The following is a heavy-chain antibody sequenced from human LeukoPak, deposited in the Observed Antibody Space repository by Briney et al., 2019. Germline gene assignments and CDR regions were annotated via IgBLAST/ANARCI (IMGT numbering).Heavy chain of an antibody. CDR3: ATEIITMVRGVIITEIDY. J-gene: IGHJ4*02. Sequence: GGSLRLSCAASGFTFSSYGMHWVRQAPGKGLEWVAVIWYDGSNKYYADSVKGRFTISRDNSKNTLYLQMNSLRAEDTAVYYCATEIITMVRGVIITEIDYWGQGTLVTVSS. V-gene: IGHV3-33*01. CDR1: GFTFSSYG. CDR2: IWYDGSNK. D-gene: IGHD3-10*01.